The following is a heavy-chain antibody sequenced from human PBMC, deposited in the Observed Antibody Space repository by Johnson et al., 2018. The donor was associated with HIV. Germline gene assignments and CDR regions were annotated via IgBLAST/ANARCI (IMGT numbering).Heavy chain of an antibody. D-gene: IGHD1-26*01. V-gene: IGHV3-11*04. J-gene: IGHJ3*01. CDR1: GFTFSDYY. CDR2: ISSSGNTI. Sequence: QVQLVESGGGLVKPGGSLRLSCAASGFTFSDYYMSWIRQAPGKGLEWVSYISSSGNTIYYADSVKGRFTISRDNSKNTLYLQMNSLRAEDTAVYYCAKERDSGSYFDAFDLWGQGTMVTISS. CDR3: AKERDSGSYFDAFDL.